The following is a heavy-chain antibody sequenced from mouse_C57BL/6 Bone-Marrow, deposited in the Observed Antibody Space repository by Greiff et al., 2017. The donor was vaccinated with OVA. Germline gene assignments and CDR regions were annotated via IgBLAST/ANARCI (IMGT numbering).Heavy chain of an antibody. V-gene: IGHV1-69*01. Sequence: QVQLQQPGAELVMPGASVKLSCKASGYTFTSYWMHWVKQRPGQGLEWIGEIDPSDSYTNYNQKFKGKSTLTVDKSSSTAYMQLSSLTSEDSAVYYCALPVYWYFDVWGTGTTVTVSS. J-gene: IGHJ1*03. CDR3: ALPVYWYFDV. CDR1: GYTFTSYW. D-gene: IGHD2-12*01. CDR2: IDPSDSYT.